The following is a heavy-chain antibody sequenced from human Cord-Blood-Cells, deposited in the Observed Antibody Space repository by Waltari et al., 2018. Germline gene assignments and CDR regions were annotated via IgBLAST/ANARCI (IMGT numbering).Heavy chain of an antibody. V-gene: IGHV3-30*18. CDR3: AKNPIAAAGIIDY. CDR1: GFTLSSYG. J-gene: IGHJ4*02. Sequence: QVQLVESGGGVVQPGRSLRLSCAASGFTLSSYGMHWVRQAPGKGLEWVAVISYDGSNKYYADSVKGRVTISRDNSKNTLYLQMNSLRAEDTAVYYCAKNPIAAAGIIDYWGQGTLVTVSS. CDR2: ISYDGSNK. D-gene: IGHD6-13*01.